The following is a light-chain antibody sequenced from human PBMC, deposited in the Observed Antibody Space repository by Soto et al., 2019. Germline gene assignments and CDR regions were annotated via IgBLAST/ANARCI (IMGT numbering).Light chain of an antibody. CDR3: AAWDDSLRWV. J-gene: IGLJ3*02. V-gene: IGLV1-44*01. CDR1: SSNIGSNT. Sequence: QSVLTQPPSASGTPGQRVTISCSGSSSNIGSNTVNWYQQLPGTAPKLLIDTNNQRPSGVPDRFSGSKSGTSASLAISGLQSEDEADYYCAAWDDSLRWVFGGGTQLTVL. CDR2: TNN.